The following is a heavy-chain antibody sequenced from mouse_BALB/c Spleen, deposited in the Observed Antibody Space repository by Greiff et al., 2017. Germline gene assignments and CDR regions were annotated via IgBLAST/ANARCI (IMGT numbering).Heavy chain of an antibody. D-gene: IGHD2-1*01. J-gene: IGHJ3*01. Sequence: EVKLMESGGGLVKPGGSLKLSCAASGFAFSSYDMSWVRQTPEKRLEWVAYISSGGGSTYYPDTVKGRFTISRDNAKNTLYLQMSSLKSEDTAMYYCARHGYYAQFAYWGQGTLVTVSA. CDR2: ISSGGGST. CDR3: ARHGYYAQFAY. CDR1: GFAFSSYD. V-gene: IGHV5-12-1*01.